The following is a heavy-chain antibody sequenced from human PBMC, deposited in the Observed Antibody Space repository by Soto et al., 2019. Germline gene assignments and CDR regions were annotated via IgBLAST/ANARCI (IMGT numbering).Heavy chain of an antibody. CDR2: INPNSGGT. V-gene: IGHV1-2*02. CDR1: GSTFTGYY. J-gene: IGHJ4*02. CDR3: ASGYSGYDLGRDY. Sequence: ASVKVSCTASGSTFTGYYMHWVRQDPGQGLEWMGWINPNSGGTNYAQKFQGRVTMTRDTSISTAYMELSRLRSDDTAVYYCASGYSGYDLGRDYWGQGTLVTVSS. D-gene: IGHD5-12*01.